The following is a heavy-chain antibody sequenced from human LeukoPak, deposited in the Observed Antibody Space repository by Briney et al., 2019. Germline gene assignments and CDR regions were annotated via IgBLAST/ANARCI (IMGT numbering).Heavy chain of an antibody. Sequence: GGSLRLSCAASGFSFSDSWMTWVRQTPGKGLQWVASIHQDAGEKQYLDSVRGRFTISRDNAKNSLYLQMNSLRVEDTAVYYCASSKDHYCHYWGQGTLVTVSS. CDR3: ASSKDHYCHY. V-gene: IGHV3-7*05. CDR2: IHQDAGEK. J-gene: IGHJ4*02. CDR1: GFSFSDSW.